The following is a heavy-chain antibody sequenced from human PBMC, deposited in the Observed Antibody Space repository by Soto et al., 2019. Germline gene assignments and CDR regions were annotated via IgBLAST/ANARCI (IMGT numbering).Heavy chain of an antibody. CDR3: AKNAWYDNSGYYYFDY. D-gene: IGHD3-22*01. CDR2: ISHDGSHK. CDR1: GFTFSNFG. Sequence: QVQLVESGGGVVQPGRSLRLSCAASGFTFSNFGMYWVRQAPGKGLEWVAVISHDGSHKYYADSVNGRFTISRDNSKNTLYLQMNSLKPEDTAVYYCAKNAWYDNSGYYYFDYWGQGTLVTVSS. V-gene: IGHV3-30*18. J-gene: IGHJ4*02.